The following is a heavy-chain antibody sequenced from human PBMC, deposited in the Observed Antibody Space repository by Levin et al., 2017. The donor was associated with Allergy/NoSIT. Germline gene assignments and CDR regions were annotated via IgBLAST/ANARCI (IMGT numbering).Heavy chain of an antibody. CDR3: ARVKRRSISSGWFPFFDY. Sequence: PGGSLRLSCAASGFTFSSYWMSWVRQAPGKGLEWVANIKQDGSEKYYVDSVKGRFTISRDNAKNSLYLQMNSLRAEDTAVYYCARVKRRSISSGWFPFFDYWGQGTLVTVSS. D-gene: IGHD6-19*01. CDR1: GFTFSSYW. V-gene: IGHV3-7*01. J-gene: IGHJ4*02. CDR2: IKQDGSEK.